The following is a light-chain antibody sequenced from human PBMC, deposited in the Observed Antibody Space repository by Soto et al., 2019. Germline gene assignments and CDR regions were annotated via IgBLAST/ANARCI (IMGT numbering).Light chain of an antibody. J-gene: IGKJ4*01. Sequence: DIQLTQAPSVLSASVGDTVTITCRASQALSNYLAWYQQKPGKAPDLLIYSASTLQSGVPSRFSDSGSETDFSLTIRALQPQHLATYSGQRLSRYPLAVGGATKVDIK. CDR3: QRLSRYPLA. CDR2: SAS. V-gene: IGKV1-9*01. CDR1: QALSNY.